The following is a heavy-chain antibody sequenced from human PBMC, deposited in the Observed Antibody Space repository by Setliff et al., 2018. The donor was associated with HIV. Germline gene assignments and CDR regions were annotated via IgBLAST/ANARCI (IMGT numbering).Heavy chain of an antibody. D-gene: IGHD6-13*01. V-gene: IGHV1-3*01. CDR1: GYTFTSYA. CDR2: INAGNGNT. J-gene: IGHJ4*02. Sequence: AASVKVSCKASGYTFTSYAMHWVRQAPGQRLEWMGWINAGNGNTKYSQKFQGRVTITRDTSASTAYMELSSLRSEDTAVYYCARDGSGQQLYDYWGQGTLVTVSS. CDR3: ARDGSGQQLYDY.